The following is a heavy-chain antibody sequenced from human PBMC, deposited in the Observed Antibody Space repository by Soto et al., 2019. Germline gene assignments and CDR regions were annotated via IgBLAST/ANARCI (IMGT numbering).Heavy chain of an antibody. CDR2: IWYDGSNK. J-gene: IGHJ2*01. Sequence: QVQLVESGGGVVQPGRSLRLSCAASGFTFSSYGMHWVRQAPGKGLEWVAVIWYDGSNKYYADSVKGRFTISRDNSKNPLYLQMNRLRAEDTAVYYCARDKTVTPPPNWYFDLWGRGTLVTVSS. CDR1: GFTFSSYG. CDR3: ARDKTVTPPPNWYFDL. D-gene: IGHD4-17*01. V-gene: IGHV3-33*01.